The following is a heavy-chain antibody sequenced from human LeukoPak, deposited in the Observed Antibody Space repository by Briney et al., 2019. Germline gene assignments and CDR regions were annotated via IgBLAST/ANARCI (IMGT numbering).Heavy chain of an antibody. V-gene: IGHV3-30*03. Sequence: GRSLRLSCAASGFTFSSYGMHWVRQAPGKGLEWVAVISYDGSNKYYADSVKGRFTISRDNSKNTLYLQMNGLRAEDTAVYYCAMPEFIRDCSSTSCSTPFDYWGQGTLVTVSS. CDR1: GFTFSSYG. CDR3: AMPEFIRDCSSTSCSTPFDY. CDR2: ISYDGSNK. D-gene: IGHD2-2*01. J-gene: IGHJ4*02.